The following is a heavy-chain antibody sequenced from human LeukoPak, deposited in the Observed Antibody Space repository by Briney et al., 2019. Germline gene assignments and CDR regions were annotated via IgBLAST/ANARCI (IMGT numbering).Heavy chain of an antibody. CDR3: ARDGYSGNDGL. Sequence: SETLSLTCTVSGGSISSSSYYWGWIRQPPGKGLEWIGYIYHSGSTKYNPSLKSRVTISVDTSKNQFSLKLSSVTAADTAVYYCARDGYSGNDGLWGQGSLVTVSS. V-gene: IGHV4-61*01. D-gene: IGHD5-12*01. J-gene: IGHJ4*02. CDR2: IYHSGST. CDR1: GGSISSSSYY.